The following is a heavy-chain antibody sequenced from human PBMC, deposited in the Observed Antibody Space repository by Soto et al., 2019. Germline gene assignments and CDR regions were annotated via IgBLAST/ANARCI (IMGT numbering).Heavy chain of an antibody. J-gene: IGHJ4*02. CDR3: ARVPIGYWCGGSCWVGRYYFDF. Sequence: SETLSLTCTVSGGSISSYYWSWIRQPPGKGLEWIGYIYYSGSTNYNPSLKSRVTISVDTSKNQFSLKLSSVTAADTAVYYCARVPIGYWCGGSCWVGRYYFDFWGKGTLVTVFS. D-gene: IGHD2-15*01. CDR2: IYYSGST. V-gene: IGHV4-59*01. CDR1: GGSISSYY.